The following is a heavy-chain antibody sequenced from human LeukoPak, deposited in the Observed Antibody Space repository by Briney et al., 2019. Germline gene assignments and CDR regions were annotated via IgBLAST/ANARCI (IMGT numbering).Heavy chain of an antibody. Sequence: AGGSLRLSCAASGFTFSSYAMSWVRQAPGKGLEWVSAISGSGGSTYYADSVKGRFTISRDNSKNTLYLQMNSLRAEDTAVYYCAKRIYDFWSGYYRRAENHFDYWGQGTLVTVSS. CDR1: GFTFSSYA. CDR2: ISGSGGST. D-gene: IGHD3-3*01. CDR3: AKRIYDFWSGYYRRAENHFDY. V-gene: IGHV3-23*01. J-gene: IGHJ4*02.